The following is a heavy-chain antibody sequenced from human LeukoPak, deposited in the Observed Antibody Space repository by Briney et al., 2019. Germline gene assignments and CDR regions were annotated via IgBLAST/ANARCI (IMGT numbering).Heavy chain of an antibody. CDR2: IRSKANSYAT. CDR3: TSRGGNFYFDY. Sequence: PGGSLRLSCAASGFTFSGSAMHWVRQASGKGLEWVGRIRSKANSYATAYAASVKGRFTISRDDSKNTAYLQMNSLKTEDTAVYYCTSRGGNFYFDYWGQGTLVTVCS. D-gene: IGHD3-16*01. J-gene: IGHJ4*02. V-gene: IGHV3-73*01. CDR1: GFTFSGSA.